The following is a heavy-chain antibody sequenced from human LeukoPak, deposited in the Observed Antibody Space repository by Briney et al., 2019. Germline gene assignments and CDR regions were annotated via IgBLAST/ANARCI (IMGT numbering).Heavy chain of an antibody. CDR1: GFTVSSNY. V-gene: IGHV3-66*01. D-gene: IGHD5-18*01. CDR2: IYIGGST. Sequence: GSLRLSCAVSGFTVSSNYMSWVRQAPGKGLEWVSVIYIGGSTYYADSVKGRFTISRDNSKNTLYLQMNSLRAEDTAVYYCAVQLGTLDYWGQGSLVTVSS. CDR3: AVQLGTLDY. J-gene: IGHJ4*02.